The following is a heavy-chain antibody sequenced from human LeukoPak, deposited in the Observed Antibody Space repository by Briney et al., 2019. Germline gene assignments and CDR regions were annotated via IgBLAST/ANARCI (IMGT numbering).Heavy chain of an antibody. J-gene: IGHJ4*02. V-gene: IGHV3-64*01. D-gene: IGHD3-10*01. CDR1: GFTFSSYA. CDR2: ISGNGVST. Sequence: TGGSLRLSCAASGFTFSSYAMRWARQAPGKGLEYVSAISGNGVSTYYTNSVKGRFTISRDNSKNTLYLQMGSLRAEDMAVYYCARNQGFYYDSGSPPDYWGQGTLVTVSS. CDR3: ARNQGFYYDSGSPPDY.